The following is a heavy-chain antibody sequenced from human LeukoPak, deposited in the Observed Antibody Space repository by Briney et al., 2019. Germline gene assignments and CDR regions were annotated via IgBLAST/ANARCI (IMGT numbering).Heavy chain of an antibody. J-gene: IGHJ4*02. CDR1: GYTFTSYG. Sequence: ASVKVSCKASGYTFTSYGISWVRQAPGQGLEWMGWISAYNGNTNYAQKFQGRVTITTDESTSTAYMELSSLRSEDTAVYYCAREVVGATRYYFDYWGQGTLVTVSS. CDR3: AREVVGATRYYFDY. D-gene: IGHD1-26*01. V-gene: IGHV1-18*01. CDR2: ISAYNGNT.